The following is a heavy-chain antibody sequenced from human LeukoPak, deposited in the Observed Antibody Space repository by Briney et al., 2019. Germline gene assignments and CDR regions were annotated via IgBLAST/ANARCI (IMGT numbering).Heavy chain of an antibody. CDR2: ISAYNGNT. J-gene: IGHJ4*02. V-gene: IGHV1-18*01. Sequence: GASVKVSCKASGYTFTSYGISWVRQAPGQGLEWMGWISAYNGNTNYAQKLQGRVTMTTDTSTSTAYMELRSLRSDDTAVYYCASVNCSSTSCYMDYWGQGTLVTVS. CDR1: GYTFTSYG. D-gene: IGHD2-2*01. CDR3: ASVNCSSTSCYMDY.